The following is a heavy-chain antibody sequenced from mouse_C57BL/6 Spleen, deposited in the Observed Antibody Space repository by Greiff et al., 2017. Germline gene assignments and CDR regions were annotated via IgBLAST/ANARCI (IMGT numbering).Heavy chain of an antibody. J-gene: IGHJ2*01. V-gene: IGHV14-4*01. D-gene: IGHD2-5*01. CDR2: IDPENGDT. Sequence: VQLQQSGAELVRPGASVKLSCTASGFNIKDDYMHWVKQRPEQGLEWIGWIDPENGDTEYASKFQGKATITADTSSNTAYLQLSSLTSEDTAVYYCTTKGYSNYVGYWGQGTTLTVSS. CDR1: GFNIKDDY. CDR3: TTKGYSNYVGY.